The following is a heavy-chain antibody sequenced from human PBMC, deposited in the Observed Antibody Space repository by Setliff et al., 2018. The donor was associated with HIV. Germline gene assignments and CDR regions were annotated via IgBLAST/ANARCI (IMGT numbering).Heavy chain of an antibody. V-gene: IGHV4-39*01. D-gene: IGHD3-10*01. CDR3: ARRIDNSGTFPDKNWLDP. CDR2: IYYSGST. Sequence: SETLSLTCTVSGGSISSSSHYWGWIRQSPGKGLEWIGSIYYSGSTYYNSSLKSRVTIFVDTSKNQFSLKLRSVTAADTAMYYCARRIDNSGTFPDKNWLDPWGQGSPVTVS. J-gene: IGHJ5*02. CDR1: GGSISSSSHY.